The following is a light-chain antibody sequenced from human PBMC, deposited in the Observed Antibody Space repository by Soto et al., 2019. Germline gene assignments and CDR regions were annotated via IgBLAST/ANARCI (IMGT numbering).Light chain of an antibody. Sequence: DIQGTQSPSSLSASVGDRVTITFRASQNIRTYLNWYQQRPGKPPKLLIHTASTLQSGVPSRFSGSGSGTDFTLTISSLQPEDFATYYCQQTYSTLNSFGQGTKVDIK. CDR2: TAS. CDR3: QQTYSTLNS. J-gene: IGKJ2*03. CDR1: QNIRTY. V-gene: IGKV1-39*01.